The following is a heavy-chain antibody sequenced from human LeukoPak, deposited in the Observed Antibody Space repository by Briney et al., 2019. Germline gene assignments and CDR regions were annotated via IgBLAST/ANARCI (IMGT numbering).Heavy chain of an antibody. J-gene: IGHJ4*02. CDR1: GGSISSSSYY. V-gene: IGHV4-39*01. CDR3: ARLGLRFLEWLSRGVY. D-gene: IGHD3-3*01. CDR2: IYHSGST. Sequence: SETLSLTCTVSGGSISSSSYYWGWIRQPPGKGLEWIGSIYHSGSTYYNPSLKSRVTISVDTSKNQFSLKLSSVTAADTAVYYCARLGLRFLEWLSRGVYWGQGTLVTVSS.